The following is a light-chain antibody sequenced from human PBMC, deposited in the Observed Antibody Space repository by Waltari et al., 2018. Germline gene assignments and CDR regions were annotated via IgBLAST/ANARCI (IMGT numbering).Light chain of an antibody. CDR3: AAWDDSLSGPV. V-gene: IGLV1-44*01. CDR2: KND. CDR1: SSNTGHNL. Sequence: QSVLTQPPSASGTPGQTVTLSCSGRSSNTGHNLVNRYQHLPGTPPKLFIYKNDQRPSGVPVRFSGSKSGTSASLAISGLQSEDEAEYFCAAWDDSLSGPVFGGGTKLAVL. J-gene: IGLJ3*02.